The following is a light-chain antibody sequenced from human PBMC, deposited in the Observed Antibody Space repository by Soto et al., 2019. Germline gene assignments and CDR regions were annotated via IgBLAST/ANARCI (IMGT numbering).Light chain of an antibody. CDR3: CSYAGTAYV. CDR1: SNDVGSYDL. V-gene: IGLV2-23*01. J-gene: IGLJ1*01. CDR2: EGS. Sequence: QSALTQPASVSGSPGQSITISCTGTSNDVGSYDLVSWYQQHPCKAPKLMIYEGSKRPSGVSNRFSGSKSGNTASLTFSGLQAEDEADYYCCSYAGTAYVFGTGTKLTVL.